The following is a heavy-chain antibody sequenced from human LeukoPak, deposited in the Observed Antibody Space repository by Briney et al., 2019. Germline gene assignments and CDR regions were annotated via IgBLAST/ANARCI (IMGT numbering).Heavy chain of an antibody. V-gene: IGHV3-30-3*01. J-gene: IGHJ4*02. CDR1: GFTFSSYA. D-gene: IGHD1-26*01. CDR3: ARDMDGVGATCGY. Sequence: GGSLRLSCAASGFTFSSYAMHWVRQAPGKRLEWVAVISYDGSNKYYADSVKGRFTISRDNSKNTLYLQMNSLRAEDTAVYYCARDMDGVGATCGYWGQGTLVTVSS. CDR2: ISYDGSNK.